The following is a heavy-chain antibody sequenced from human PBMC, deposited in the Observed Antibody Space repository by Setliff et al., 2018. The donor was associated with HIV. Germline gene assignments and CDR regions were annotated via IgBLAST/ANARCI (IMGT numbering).Heavy chain of an antibody. J-gene: IGHJ6*03. CDR3: ARQSGDYTVTTYYMDV. Sequence: PGESLKISCRASGYTFTNYWIGWVRQMPGKGLEWIGVIYPGDSVTRYSPSLQGQVTISADKSVSTAYLQWSSLKASDTAMYYCARQSGDYTVTTYYMDVWGKGTTVTVSS. CDR2: IYPGDSVT. D-gene: IGHD4-17*01. CDR1: GYTFTNYW. V-gene: IGHV5-51*01.